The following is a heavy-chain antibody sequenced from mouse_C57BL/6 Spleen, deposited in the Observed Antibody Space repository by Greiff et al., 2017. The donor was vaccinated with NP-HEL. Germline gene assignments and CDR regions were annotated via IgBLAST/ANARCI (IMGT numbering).Heavy chain of an antibody. D-gene: IGHD1-1*01. CDR2: ISSGGDYI. Sequence: EVHLVESGEGLVKPGGSLKLSCAASGFTFSSYAMSWVRQTPEKRLEWVAYISSGGDYIYYADTVKGRFTISRDNARNTLYLQMSSLKSEDTAMYYCTTTSGLYYFDYWGQGTTLTVSS. CDR3: TTTSGLYYFDY. V-gene: IGHV5-9-1*02. J-gene: IGHJ2*01. CDR1: GFTFSSYA.